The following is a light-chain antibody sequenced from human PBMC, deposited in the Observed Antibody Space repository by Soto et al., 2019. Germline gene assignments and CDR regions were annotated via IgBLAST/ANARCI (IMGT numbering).Light chain of an antibody. CDR1: SSNIGNNY. Sequence: QSVLTQPPSVSAAPGQKVTISCSGSSSNIGNNYVSWYQQLPGTAPKLLIYDNNKRPSGIPDRFSGSKSGKSATLGITGLQTGDEADYYCGTWDSSLSVRYVFGTGTKVTVL. CDR2: DNN. CDR3: GTWDSSLSVRYV. J-gene: IGLJ1*01. V-gene: IGLV1-51*01.